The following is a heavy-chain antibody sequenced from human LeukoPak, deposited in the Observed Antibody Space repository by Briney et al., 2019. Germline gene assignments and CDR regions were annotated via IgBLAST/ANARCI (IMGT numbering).Heavy chain of an antibody. V-gene: IGHV3-7*01. CDR3: ARDRTDSWSGSLGC. CDR1: GFTLNSYW. CDR2: IKQDGSEK. Sequence: GGSLRLSCAASGFTLNSYWMSWVRQAPGKGLEWVANIKQDGSEKFYVDSVKGRFTISRDNAKNSLYLQMNSLRAEDTAVYYCARDRTDSWSGSLGCWGQGTLVTVSS. D-gene: IGHD3-3*01. J-gene: IGHJ4*02.